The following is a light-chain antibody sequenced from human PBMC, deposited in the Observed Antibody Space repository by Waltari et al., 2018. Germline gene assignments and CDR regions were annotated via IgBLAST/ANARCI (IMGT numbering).Light chain of an antibody. V-gene: IGKV3-20*01. Sequence: EIVLTQSPGTLSLSPGERAPLSCRASQSVSSSYLAWYQQKPGQAPRVLIHGASNRATGIPDRFSVSGSGTDFTLTISRLEPEDFAVYYCQQYGSSPWTFGQGTKVEIK. CDR3: QQYGSSPWT. J-gene: IGKJ1*01. CDR2: GAS. CDR1: QSVSSSY.